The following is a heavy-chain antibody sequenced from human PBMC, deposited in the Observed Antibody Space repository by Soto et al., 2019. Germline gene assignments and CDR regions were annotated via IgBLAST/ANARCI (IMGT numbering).Heavy chain of an antibody. CDR3: AKGGRQWLVTSDFNY. D-gene: IGHD6-19*01. CDR2: VSHDGRNT. V-gene: IGHV3-30*18. Sequence: GGSLRLCCAASGFTFSDYAMHWVRQAPGKGLEWVAVVSHDGRNTHYADSVKGRFTISRDSSKNTVSLETTRPRAEDRAVYYCAKGGRQWLVTSDFNYWGQGALVTAS. J-gene: IGHJ4*02. CDR1: GFTFSDYA.